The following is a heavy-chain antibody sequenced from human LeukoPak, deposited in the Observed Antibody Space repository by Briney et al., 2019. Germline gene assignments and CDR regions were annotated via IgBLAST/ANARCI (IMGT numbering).Heavy chain of an antibody. CDR2: IKQDGSEK. J-gene: IGHJ4*02. CDR1: GFTFSTYW. Sequence: GGSLRLSCAASGFTFSTYWMTWVRQAPGKGPEWVAHIKQDGSEKYYVDSVKGRFTISRDNAKNSLYLQVNSLRAEDTAVYYCATDIQFGECGFDYWGQGTLVTVSS. D-gene: IGHD3-10*01. V-gene: IGHV3-7*01. CDR3: ATDIQFGECGFDY.